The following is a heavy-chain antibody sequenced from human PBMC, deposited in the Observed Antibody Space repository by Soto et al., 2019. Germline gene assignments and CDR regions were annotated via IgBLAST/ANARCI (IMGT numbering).Heavy chain of an antibody. CDR2: IFWEDVK. V-gene: IGHV2-5*02. CDR3: PHLHSYDRNAYYYEAFDS. J-gene: IGHJ4*02. Sequence: QITLKESGPTLVKPTQTLTLTCTFSGFSLSTSGGGVGWIRKPPGKALEWLALIFWEDVKRYRPLLKSRLNITNETTKKQVVLTMTNMDPVDTATYYCPHLHSYDRNAYYYEAFDSWGQGTRVTVSP. D-gene: IGHD3-22*01. CDR1: GFSLSTSGGG.